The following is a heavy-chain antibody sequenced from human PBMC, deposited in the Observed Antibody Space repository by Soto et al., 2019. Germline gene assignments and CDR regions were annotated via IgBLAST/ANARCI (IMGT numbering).Heavy chain of an antibody. D-gene: IGHD5-18*01. J-gene: IGHJ4*02. CDR2: IYWDDDK. CDR3: AHSSKAAMVIGHPPLGFDY. CDR1: GFSLSTSGVG. Sequence: QITLKESGPTLVKPTQTLTLTCTFSGFSLSTSGVGVGWIRQPPGKALEWLALIYWDDDKRYSPSLKSRLTITKDTXXNXVXXTMNNMDPVDTATSSCAHSSKAAMVIGHPPLGFDYWGQGTLVTVSS. V-gene: IGHV2-5*02.